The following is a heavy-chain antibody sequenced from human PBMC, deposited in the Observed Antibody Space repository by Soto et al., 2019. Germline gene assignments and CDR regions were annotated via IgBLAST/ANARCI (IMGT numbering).Heavy chain of an antibody. CDR3: ERDRSNVDH. D-gene: IGHD4-4*01. Sequence: PGGSLRLSCAASGFTFSSYGMQWVRQSPGKGLEWVAVIWYDGSNKYCADSVKGRFTISRDNSKNTLYLQMNSLRAEDTAVYYCERDRSNVDHWGQGTLVTVSS. V-gene: IGHV3-33*01. J-gene: IGHJ5*02. CDR2: IWYDGSNK. CDR1: GFTFSSYG.